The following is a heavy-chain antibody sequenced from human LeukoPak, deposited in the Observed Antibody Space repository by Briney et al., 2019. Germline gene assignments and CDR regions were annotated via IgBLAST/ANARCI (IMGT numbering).Heavy chain of an antibody. CDR2: IIPIFGTA. CDR3: ARARGYGDPFDY. Sequence: SVKVSCKASGGTFSSNAINWVRQAPGQGLEWMGGIIPIFGTANYAQKFQGRATITTDGSTSTAYMELSSLRSEDTAVYYCARARGYGDPFDYWGQGNLVTVSS. J-gene: IGHJ4*02. D-gene: IGHD4-17*01. V-gene: IGHV1-69*05. CDR1: GGTFSSNA.